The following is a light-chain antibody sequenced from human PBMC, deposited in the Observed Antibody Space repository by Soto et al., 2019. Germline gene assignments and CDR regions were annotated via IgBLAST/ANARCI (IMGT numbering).Light chain of an antibody. CDR2: EAS. V-gene: IGLV2-23*01. Sequence: QSALTQPASVSGSPGQSITISCTGISNDVGTYNLGSWYQHHPGKAPKLIIYEASKRPSGVPNRFSGSKSGNTASLTISGLQADDEADYYCCSYGRSVVFGGATKLTVL. J-gene: IGLJ2*01. CDR1: SNDVGTYNL. CDR3: CSYGRSVV.